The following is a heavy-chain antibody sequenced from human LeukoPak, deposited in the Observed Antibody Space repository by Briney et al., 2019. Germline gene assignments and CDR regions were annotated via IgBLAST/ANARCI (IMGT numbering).Heavy chain of an antibody. D-gene: IGHD3-9*01. CDR1: GGTFSSYA. J-gene: IGHJ4*02. Sequence: ASVKVSCKASGGTFSSYAISWVRQAPGQGLEWMGGIIPIFGTANYAQKFQGRVTITTDESTSIAYMELSSLRSEDTAVYYCARGNGRYFDWLLPYFDYWGQGTLVTVSS. CDR2: IIPIFGTA. CDR3: ARGNGRYFDWLLPYFDY. V-gene: IGHV1-69*05.